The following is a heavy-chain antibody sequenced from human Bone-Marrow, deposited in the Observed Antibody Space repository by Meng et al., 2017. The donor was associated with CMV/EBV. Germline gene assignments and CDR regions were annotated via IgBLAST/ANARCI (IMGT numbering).Heavy chain of an antibody. CDR1: GFTFDDYA. D-gene: IGHD2-2*01. J-gene: IGHJ4*02. CDR3: AKDMTKRRYCSSTSCRPEGYYFDY. Sequence: SLKISCAASGFTFDDYAMHWVRQAPGKGLEWVSGISWNSGSIGYADSVKGRFTISRDNSKNSLYLQMNSLRAEDTALYYCAKDMTKRRYCSSTSCRPEGYYFDYWGQGTLVTVSS. CDR2: ISWNSGSI. V-gene: IGHV3-9*01.